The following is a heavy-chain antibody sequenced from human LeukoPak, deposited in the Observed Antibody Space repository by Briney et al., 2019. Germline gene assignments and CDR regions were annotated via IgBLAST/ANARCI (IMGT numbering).Heavy chain of an antibody. CDR3: ARDVSYGDYVRYFQH. D-gene: IGHD4-17*01. CDR1: GFTFSSYW. V-gene: IGHV3-74*01. J-gene: IGHJ1*01. Sequence: GGSLRLSCADSGFTFSSYWMHWVRQAPGKGLVWVSRINSDGSSTSYADSVKGRFTISRDNAKNTLYLQMNSLRAEDTAVYYCARDVSYGDYVRYFQHWGQGTLVTVSS. CDR2: INSDGSST.